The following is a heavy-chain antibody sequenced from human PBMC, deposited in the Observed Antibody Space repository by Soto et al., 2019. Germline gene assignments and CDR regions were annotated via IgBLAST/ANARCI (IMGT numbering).Heavy chain of an antibody. CDR3: IRGYYWFDP. CDR1: GFTFSSYW. V-gene: IGHV3-74*01. CDR2: INSDGSRI. J-gene: IGHJ5*02. Sequence: GGSLRLSCAASGFTFSSYWMHWVRQAPGKGLVWVSRINSDGSRINYADSVKGRFTISRDNAKNTLFLQMNSLRAEDTAVYYCIRGYYWFDPWGQRTLVSVSS. D-gene: IGHD5-18*01.